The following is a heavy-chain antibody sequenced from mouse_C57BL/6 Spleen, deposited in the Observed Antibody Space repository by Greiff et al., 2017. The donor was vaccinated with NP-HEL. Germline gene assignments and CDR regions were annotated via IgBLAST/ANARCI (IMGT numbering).Heavy chain of an antibody. V-gene: IGHV5-12*01. D-gene: IGHD2-14*01. CDR1: GFTFSDYY. CDR2: ISNGGGST. Sequence: EVQGVESGGGLVQPGGSLKLSCAASGFTFSDYYMYWVRQTPEKRLEWVAYISNGGGSTYYPDTVKGRFTISRDNAKNTRYLQMSRLKSEDTAMYYCARHGYDDAMDYWGQGTSVTVSS. CDR3: ARHGYDDAMDY. J-gene: IGHJ4*01.